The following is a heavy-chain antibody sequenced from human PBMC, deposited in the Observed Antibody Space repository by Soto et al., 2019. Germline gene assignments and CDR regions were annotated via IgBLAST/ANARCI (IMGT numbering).Heavy chain of an antibody. CDR3: ARHSRDSSGEDFHY. Sequence: EVQLVQSGAEEKKPGESLRISCKGSGYSFTNYYISWVRQMPGKGLEWMGRIDPSDSYTDYSPSVQGHVTFSVDRSISTAYLLGRSLKASDTAMYFCARHSRDSSGEDFHYWGQGTLVTVSS. CDR2: IDPSDSYT. D-gene: IGHD6-19*01. V-gene: IGHV5-10-1*03. J-gene: IGHJ4*02. CDR1: GYSFTNYY.